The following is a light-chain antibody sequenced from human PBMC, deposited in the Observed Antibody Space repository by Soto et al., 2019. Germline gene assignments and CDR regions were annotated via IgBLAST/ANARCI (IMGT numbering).Light chain of an antibody. CDR2: GAS. Sequence: EIVLTQSPATLSVSPGESATLSCRASQSVTTNLAWYLQKPGQPPRLLIYGASTRATGISVRLSGSGSGTEFTLTISRLQSEDFAVYYCQQYDNWPWTFGQGTKVDIK. CDR3: QQYDNWPWT. J-gene: IGKJ1*01. V-gene: IGKV3-15*01. CDR1: QSVTTN.